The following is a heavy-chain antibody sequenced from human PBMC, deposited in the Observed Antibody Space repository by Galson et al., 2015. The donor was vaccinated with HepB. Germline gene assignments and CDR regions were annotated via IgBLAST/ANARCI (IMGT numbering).Heavy chain of an antibody. D-gene: IGHD3-10*01. CDR3: ARLRAYGSGSYSDYYYGMDV. J-gene: IGHJ6*02. CDR2: IYPGDSDT. V-gene: IGHV5-51*01. CDR1: GYSFTSYW. Sequence: QSGAEVKKPGESLKISCKGSGYSFTSYWIGWVRQMPGKGLEWMGIIYPGDSDTRYSPSFQGQVTISADKSISTAYLQWSSLKASDTAMYYCARLRAYGSGSYSDYYYGMDVWGQGTTVTVSS.